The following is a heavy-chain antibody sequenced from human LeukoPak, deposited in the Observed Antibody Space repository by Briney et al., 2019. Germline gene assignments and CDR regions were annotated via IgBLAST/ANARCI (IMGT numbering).Heavy chain of an antibody. CDR1: GGSISSYY. CDR3: AREAYYDILTGSSYFDY. V-gene: IGHV4-59*01. Sequence: KPSETLSLTCTVSGGSISSYYWSWIRQPPGKGLEWIGYIYYSGSTNYNPSLKSRVTISVDTSKNQFSLKLSSVTAADTAAYYCAREAYYDILTGSSYFDYWGQGTLVTVSS. D-gene: IGHD3-9*01. CDR2: IYYSGST. J-gene: IGHJ4*02.